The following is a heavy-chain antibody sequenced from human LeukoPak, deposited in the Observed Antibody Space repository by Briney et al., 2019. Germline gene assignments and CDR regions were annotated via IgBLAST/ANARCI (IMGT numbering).Heavy chain of an antibody. CDR1: GFTLSSNY. Sequence: GGSLRLSCAASGFTLSSNYMSWVRQAPGKGLEWVSVIYSGGSTYYADSVKGRFTISRDNSKNTLYLQMNSLIAEDTAVYYCAREGSSGYNGMDVWGQGTTVTVSS. D-gene: IGHD3-22*01. V-gene: IGHV3-66*01. J-gene: IGHJ6*02. CDR2: IYSGGST. CDR3: AREGSSGYNGMDV.